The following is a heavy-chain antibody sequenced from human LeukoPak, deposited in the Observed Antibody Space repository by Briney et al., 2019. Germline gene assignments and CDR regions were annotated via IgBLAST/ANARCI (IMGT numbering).Heavy chain of an antibody. J-gene: IGHJ1*01. CDR2: ISYDGSNK. Sequence: GGSLGLSCAASGFTFSSYGMHWVRQAPGKGLEWVAVISYDGSNKYYADSVKGRFTISRDNSKNTLYLQMNSLRAEDTAVYYCAIKTSEYYYGSGSNFQHWGQGTLVTVSS. D-gene: IGHD3-10*01. CDR1: GFTFSSYG. CDR3: AIKTSEYYYGSGSNFQH. V-gene: IGHV3-30*03.